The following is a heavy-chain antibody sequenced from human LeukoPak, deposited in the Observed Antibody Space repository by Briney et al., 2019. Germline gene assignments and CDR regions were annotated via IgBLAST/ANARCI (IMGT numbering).Heavy chain of an antibody. J-gene: IGHJ4*02. V-gene: IGHV3-23*01. CDR2: ISGSGGST. CDR1: GFTFSSYA. D-gene: IGHD1-26*01. Sequence: PGGSLRLSCAASGFTFSSYAMSWVRQAPGKGLEWVSAISGSGGSTYYADSVKGRFTISRDNSKNTLYLQMNSLRAEDTAVYYCAREYSGSYSGYYFDYWGQGTLVTVSS. CDR3: AREYSGSYSGYYFDY.